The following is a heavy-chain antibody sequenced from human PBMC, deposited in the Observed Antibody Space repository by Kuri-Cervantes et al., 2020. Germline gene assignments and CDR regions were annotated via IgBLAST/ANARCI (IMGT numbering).Heavy chain of an antibody. Sequence: ASVKVSCKASGYTFTSYCMHWVRQAPGQGLEWMGIINPSGGSTSYAQKFQGRVTMTRDTSTSTAYLELTSLRPEDTAVYYCARAFIGAWGQGTLVTVSS. CDR1: GYTFTSYC. V-gene: IGHV1-46*01. J-gene: IGHJ5*02. CDR3: ARAFIGA. CDR2: INPSGGST. D-gene: IGHD1-26*01.